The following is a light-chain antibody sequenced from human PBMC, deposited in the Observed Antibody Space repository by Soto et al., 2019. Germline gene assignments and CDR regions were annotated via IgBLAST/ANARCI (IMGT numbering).Light chain of an antibody. V-gene: IGKV3-15*01. CDR2: GAS. J-gene: IGKJ4*01. CDR3: QQYNNWPLT. Sequence: EIVLTQSPATLSVSPGERVILSCRASQSVSSNLAWYQQKPGQAPRLLIYGASTRATGIPARFNGSGPGTDFTLTISRMEPEDFAVYYCQQYNNWPLTFGGWTKGDIK. CDR1: QSVSSN.